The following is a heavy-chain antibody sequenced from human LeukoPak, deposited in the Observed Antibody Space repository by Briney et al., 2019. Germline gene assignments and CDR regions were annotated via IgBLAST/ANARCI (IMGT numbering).Heavy chain of an antibody. CDR3: ARGGAAAGTDAFDI. CDR2: IYSGGTT. D-gene: IGHD6-13*01. CDR1: GFTVSSNY. J-gene: IGHJ3*02. Sequence: GSLRLSCAASGFTVSSNYMSWVRQAPGKGLEWISVIYSGGTTYYADSVKGRFTISRDNSKNTLYLQMNSLRAEDTAVYYCARGGAAAGTDAFDIWGQGTMVTVSS. V-gene: IGHV3-66*01.